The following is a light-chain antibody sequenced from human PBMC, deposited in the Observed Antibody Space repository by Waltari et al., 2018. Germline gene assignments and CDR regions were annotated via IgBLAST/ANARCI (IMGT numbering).Light chain of an antibody. V-gene: IGLV1-51*01. CDR2: ANN. CDR3: GTWDSSLSVV. CDR1: GSHIGHTF. J-gene: IGLJ2*01. Sequence: QSVLTQPPSVSAAAGPKVTISCSGSGSHIGHTFVSWYQQPPGTAPKLLIFANNKRPSGIPDRFSGSKSGSSATLGIAGLQTGDEAEYYCGTWDSSLSVVFGGGTKLTVL.